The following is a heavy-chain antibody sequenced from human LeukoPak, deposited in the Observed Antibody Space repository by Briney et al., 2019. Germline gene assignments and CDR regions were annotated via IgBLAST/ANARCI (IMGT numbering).Heavy chain of an antibody. Sequence: GGSLRLSCAASGVTFSSYAMSWVRQAPGKGLEWVSAISGSGGSTYYADSVKGRFTISRDNSKNTLYLQMNSLRAEDTAVYYCAKARKSMVRGVTYFDYWGQGTLVTVSS. D-gene: IGHD3-10*01. J-gene: IGHJ4*02. CDR1: GVTFSSYA. CDR2: ISGSGGST. V-gene: IGHV3-23*01. CDR3: AKARKSMVRGVTYFDY.